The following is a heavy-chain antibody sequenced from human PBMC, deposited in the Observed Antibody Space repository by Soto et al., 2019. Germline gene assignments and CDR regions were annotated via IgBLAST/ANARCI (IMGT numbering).Heavy chain of an antibody. CDR3: ASGDDISISGVAIRTFDS. CDR1: GFTFSDYE. V-gene: IGHV3-48*03. Sequence: QPGGSLRLSCAASGFTFSDYEMNWVRQAPGKGLEWISFISSSGNTIYYAESVKGRFTISRDNAQNSLHLQMNSLRAEDTGVYYCASGDDISISGVAIRTFDSWGQGTLVTVSS. CDR2: ISSSGNTI. D-gene: IGHD3-3*01. J-gene: IGHJ4*02.